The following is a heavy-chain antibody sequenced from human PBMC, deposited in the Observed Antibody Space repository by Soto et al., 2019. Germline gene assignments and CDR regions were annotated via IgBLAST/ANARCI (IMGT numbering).Heavy chain of an antibody. CDR3: ARDGEDLYYFDY. J-gene: IGHJ4*01. V-gene: IGHV3-33*01. CDR1: GFTFSTYG. D-gene: IGHD3-10*01. Sequence: GGSLRLSCAASGFTFSTYGMHWVRQAPGKGLEWVAVIWYDGSNKYYADSVKGRFTISRDNSKNTLDLHMNSLRAEDSAVYYCARDGEDLYYFDYWGHGTLVTVSS. CDR2: IWYDGSNK.